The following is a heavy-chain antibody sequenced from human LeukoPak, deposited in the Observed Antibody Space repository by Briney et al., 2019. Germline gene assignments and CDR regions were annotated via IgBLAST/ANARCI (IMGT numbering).Heavy chain of an antibody. CDR2: VRDNGEN. J-gene: IGHJ3*02. Sequence: SETLSLTCTVSGGSINAYYWSWIRQPPGKGLEWIAYVRDNGENNYNPSLKSRVAISVDTANNQISLRLNFVTAADSAIYYCARQPANTAAFDIWGLGTMVTVSS. V-gene: IGHV4-59*08. D-gene: IGHD5-18*01. CDR3: ARQPANTAAFDI. CDR1: GGSINAYY.